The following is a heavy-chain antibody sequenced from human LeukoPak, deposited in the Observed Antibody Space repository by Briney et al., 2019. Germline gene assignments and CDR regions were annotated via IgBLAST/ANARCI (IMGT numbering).Heavy chain of an antibody. CDR2: IYYSGST. CDR3: ARRDYGSKIDF. J-gene: IGHJ4*02. CDR1: GGSFSNY. Sequence: PSETLSLTCTVSGGSFSNYWTWIRQPPGKGLEWIGYIYYSGSTTYNPSLKSRVTISVDTSKTQFSLELSSVTAADTAVYYCARRDYGSKIDFWGQGTLVTVSS. V-gene: IGHV4-59*08. D-gene: IGHD4-23*01.